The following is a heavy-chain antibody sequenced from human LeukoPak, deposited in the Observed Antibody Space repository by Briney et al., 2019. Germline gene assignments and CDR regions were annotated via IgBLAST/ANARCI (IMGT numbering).Heavy chain of an antibody. CDR1: GGSISSSSYY. V-gene: IGHV4-39*07. CDR2: IYYSGST. D-gene: IGHD3-22*01. CDR3: ARDYYDSSGDPFDY. Sequence: SETLSLTCTVSGGSISSSSYYWGWIRQPPGKGLEWIGSIYYSGSTYYNPSLKSRVTISVDTSKNQLSLKLSSVTAADTAVYYCARDYYDSSGDPFDYWGQGTLVTVSS. J-gene: IGHJ4*02.